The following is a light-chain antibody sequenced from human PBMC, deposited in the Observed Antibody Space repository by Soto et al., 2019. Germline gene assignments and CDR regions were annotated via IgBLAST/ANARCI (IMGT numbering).Light chain of an antibody. CDR2: GAS. Sequence: ETVMTQSPATLSVSPGERATLSCRASQSVTTNMAWYQQKPGQAPRLLIYGASTRATGIPARFSGSGSGTDFTLTISSLQSEDFAVYYCQQYNNWPPWTFGQGTKV. J-gene: IGKJ1*01. V-gene: IGKV3-15*01. CDR1: QSVTTN. CDR3: QQYNNWPPWT.